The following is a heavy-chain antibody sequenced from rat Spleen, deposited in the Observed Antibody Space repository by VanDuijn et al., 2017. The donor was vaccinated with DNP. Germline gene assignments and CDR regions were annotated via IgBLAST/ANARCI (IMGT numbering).Heavy chain of an antibody. CDR3: TRSLGYGGY. V-gene: IGHV2-1*01. J-gene: IGHJ2*01. Sequence: QVQLKESGPGLVQPSQTLSLTCTVSGFSLSTNSIHWVRQPPGKGLEWVGAIWNSGNTGYSSALKSRLSIIRDISKSQVFLKINSLHTEDTALDFCTRSLGYGGYWGQGVMVTVSS. CDR2: IWNSGNT. CDR1: GFSLSTNS. D-gene: IGHD1-11*01.